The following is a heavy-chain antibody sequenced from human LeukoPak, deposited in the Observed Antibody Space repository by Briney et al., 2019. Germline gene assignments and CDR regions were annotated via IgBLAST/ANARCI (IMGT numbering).Heavy chain of an antibody. D-gene: IGHD6-19*01. V-gene: IGHV4-34*01. J-gene: IGHJ4*02. CDR3: ARRSVAGTILGY. Sequence: SETLSLTCAVYGGSFSGYYWSWIRQPPGKGLEWIGEINHSGSTNYNPSLKSRVTISVDTSKNQFSLKLSSVTAADTAVYYCARRSVAGTILGYWGQGTLVTVSS. CDR2: INHSGST. CDR1: GGSFSGYY.